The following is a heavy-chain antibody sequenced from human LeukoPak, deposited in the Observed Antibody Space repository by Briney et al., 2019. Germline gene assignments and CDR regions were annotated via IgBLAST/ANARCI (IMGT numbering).Heavy chain of an antibody. CDR2: INADGSST. CDR3: ASQQSFHYYYMDV. V-gene: IGHV3-74*01. J-gene: IGHJ6*03. CDR1: GFSFNTYW. Sequence: GGSLRLSCAASGFSFNTYWMHWVRQAPGKGLVWVSSINADGSSTSYADSMKGRFTISRDNAKNTLYLQMNSLRAEDTAVYYCASQQSFHYYYMDVWGKGTTVTVSS. D-gene: IGHD2/OR15-2a*01.